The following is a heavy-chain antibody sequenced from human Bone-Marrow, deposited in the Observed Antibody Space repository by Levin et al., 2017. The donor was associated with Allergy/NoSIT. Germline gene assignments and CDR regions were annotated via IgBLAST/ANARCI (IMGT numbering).Heavy chain of an antibody. CDR1: GFSLSNARMG. V-gene: IGHV2-26*01. CDR2: IFSNDEK. CDR3: ARIRACIAARQNYYYGMDV. Sequence: SGPTLVKPTETLTLTCTVSGFSLSNARMGVSWIRQPPGKALEWLAHIFSNDEKSYSTSLKSRLTISKDTSKSQVVLTMTNMDPVDTATYYCARIRACIAARQNYYYGMDVWGQGTTVTVSS. D-gene: IGHD6-6*01. J-gene: IGHJ6*02.